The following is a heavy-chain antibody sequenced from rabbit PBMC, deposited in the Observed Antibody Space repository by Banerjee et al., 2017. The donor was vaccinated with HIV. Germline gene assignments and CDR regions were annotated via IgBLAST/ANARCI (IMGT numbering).Heavy chain of an antibody. J-gene: IGHJ6*01. D-gene: IGHD6-1*01. CDR2: IYGGASSDT. V-gene: IGHV1S45*01. CDR1: GFTISSSYW. Sequence: QEHLEESGGDLVKPEGSLTLTCKASGFTISSSYWICWVRQAPGKGLEWIACIYGGASSDTYYASWAKGRFTISKTSSTTVTLQMTSLAAADTATYFCANSNTYDFRYSLWGQGTLVTVS. CDR3: ANSNTYDFRYSL.